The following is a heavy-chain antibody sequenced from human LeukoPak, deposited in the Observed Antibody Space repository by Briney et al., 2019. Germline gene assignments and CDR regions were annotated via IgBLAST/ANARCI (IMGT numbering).Heavy chain of an antibody. V-gene: IGHV4-4*07. CDR3: ARGAYYYGSGSYYKPYYYYYMNV. CDR1: GGSISSYY. Sequence: SETLSLTCTVSGGSISSYYWSWIRQPAGKGLEWIGRIYTSGSTNYNPSLKSRVTMSVDTSKNQFSLKLSSVTAADTAVYYCARGAYYYGSGSYYKPYYYYYMNVWGKGTTVTISS. CDR2: IYTSGST. D-gene: IGHD3-10*01. J-gene: IGHJ6*03.